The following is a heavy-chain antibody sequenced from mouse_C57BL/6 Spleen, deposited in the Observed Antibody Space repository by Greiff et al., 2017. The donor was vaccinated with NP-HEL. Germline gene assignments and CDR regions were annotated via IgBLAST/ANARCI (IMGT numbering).Heavy chain of an antibody. CDR1: GFTFSSYG. CDR3: ARQTLYGNYWFAY. V-gene: IGHV5-6*01. J-gene: IGHJ3*01. Sequence: EVHLVESGGDLVKPGGSLKLSCAASGFTFSSYGMSWVRQTPDKRLEWVATISSGGSYTYYPDSVKGRFTISRDNAKNTLYLQMSSLKSEDTAMYYCARQTLYGNYWFAYWGQGTLVTVSA. CDR2: ISSGGSYT. D-gene: IGHD2-1*01.